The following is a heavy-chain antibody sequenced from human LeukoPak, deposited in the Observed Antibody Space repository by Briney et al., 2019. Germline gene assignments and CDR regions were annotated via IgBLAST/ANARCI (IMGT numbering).Heavy chain of an antibody. CDR1: GYTFTGYY. V-gene: IGHV1-2*02. CDR3: ARDRGYSSSTYYFDY. J-gene: IGHJ4*02. D-gene: IGHD6-13*01. CDR2: INPNSGGT. Sequence: ASVKVSCKASGYTFTGYYMNWVRQAPGQGLEWMGWINPNSGGTNYAQKFQGRVTMTRDTSISTAYMELSRLRSDDTAVYYCARDRGYSSSTYYFDYWGQGTLVTVSS.